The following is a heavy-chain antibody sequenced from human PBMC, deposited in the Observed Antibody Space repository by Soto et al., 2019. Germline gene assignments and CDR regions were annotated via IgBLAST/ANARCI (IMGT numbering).Heavy chain of an antibody. CDR3: ASVFWGFRPKPRYY. CDR2: ISSSSSTI. V-gene: IGHV3-48*02. CDR1: GFTFSSYS. J-gene: IGHJ4*02. D-gene: IGHD7-27*01. Sequence: GGSLRLSCAASGFTFSSYSMNWVRQAPGKGLEWVSYISSSSSTIYHADSVKGRFTISRDNAKNSLYLQMNSLRDEDTAVYYCASVFWGFRPKPRYYRGQGTLVPVSA.